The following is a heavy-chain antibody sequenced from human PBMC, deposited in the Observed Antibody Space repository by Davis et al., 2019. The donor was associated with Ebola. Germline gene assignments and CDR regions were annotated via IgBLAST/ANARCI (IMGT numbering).Heavy chain of an antibody. Sequence: SETLSLTCAVSGGSISNSGSAWSWVRQPPGKGLEWIGYVYHTGSPNYNPSLKSRITLSVDTSKNQFSLKLSSVTAADTAVYYCARLPHYDELWGSYRYTQYFDYWGQGTLVTVSS. CDR2: VYHTGSP. D-gene: IGHD3-16*02. CDR3: ARLPHYDELWGSYRYTQYFDY. CDR1: GGSISNSGSA. J-gene: IGHJ4*02. V-gene: IGHV4-30-2*01.